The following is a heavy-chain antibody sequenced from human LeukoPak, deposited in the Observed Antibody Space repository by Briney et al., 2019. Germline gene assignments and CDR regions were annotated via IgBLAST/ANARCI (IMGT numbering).Heavy chain of an antibody. CDR3: ARGLYYGSGSPIDY. D-gene: IGHD3-10*01. J-gene: IGHJ4*02. CDR2: IWFDGSYT. Sequence: HPGGSLRLSCAASGFTFNNYGVHWVRQAPGKGLEWVAVIWFDGSYTYYADSVKGRFTTSRDNSKNTLYLQMNSLRAEDTAVYYCARGLYYGSGSPIDYWGQGTLVTVSS. V-gene: IGHV3-33*01. CDR1: GFTFNNYG.